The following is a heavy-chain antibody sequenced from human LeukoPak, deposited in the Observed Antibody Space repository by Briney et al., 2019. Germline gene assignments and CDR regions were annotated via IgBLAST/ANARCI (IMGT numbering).Heavy chain of an antibody. CDR2: ISSSSSTI. V-gene: IGHV3-48*01. Sequence: PGGSLRLSCAAPGFTFSSYGMHWVRQAPGKGLEWVSYISSSSSTIYYADSVKGRFTISRDNAKNSLYLQMNSLRAEDTAVYYCARISGYSSGWHGGGDYWGQGTLVTVSS. CDR3: ARISGYSSGWHGGGDY. D-gene: IGHD6-19*01. J-gene: IGHJ4*02. CDR1: GFTFSSYG.